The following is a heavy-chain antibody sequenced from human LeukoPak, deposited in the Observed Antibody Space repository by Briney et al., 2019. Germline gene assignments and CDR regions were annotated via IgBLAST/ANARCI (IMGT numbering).Heavy chain of an antibody. Sequence: GGSLRLSCAASGFTFSSYAMSWVRQAPGKGLEWVSPISGSVGSTYYADSVKGRFTISRDNSKNTLYLQMNSLRAEDTAVYYCAKDLGYRDGKDYYYGMDVWGEGTTVTVSS. J-gene: IGHJ6*04. CDR2: ISGSVGST. V-gene: IGHV3-23*01. D-gene: IGHD5-18*01. CDR3: AKDLGYRDGKDYYYGMDV. CDR1: GFTFSSYA.